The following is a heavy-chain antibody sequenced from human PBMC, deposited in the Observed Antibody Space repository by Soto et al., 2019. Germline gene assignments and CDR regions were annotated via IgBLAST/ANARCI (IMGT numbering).Heavy chain of an antibody. CDR1: GGSISSSSYY. J-gene: IGHJ3*02. CDR3: ARQLAVAATIHAYDI. Sequence: SETVSLTCTVSGGSISSSSYYWGWIRQPPGKGLEWIGSIYYSGSTYYNPSLKSRVTISVDTSKNQFSLKLSSVTAADTAVYYCARQLAVAATIHAYDIWRQGTMVTASS. V-gene: IGHV4-39*01. D-gene: IGHD6-19*01. CDR2: IYYSGST.